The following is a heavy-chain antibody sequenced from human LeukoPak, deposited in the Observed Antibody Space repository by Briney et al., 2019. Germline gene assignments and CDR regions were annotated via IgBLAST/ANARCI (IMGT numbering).Heavy chain of an antibody. CDR3: ARGKGPLYSYGHEYNWFDP. J-gene: IGHJ5*02. CDR1: RYTFTSYD. Sequence: GASVKVSCKASRYTFTSYDINWVRQATGQGLEWMGWMNPNSGNTGYAQKFQGRVTMTRNTSISTAYMELSSLRSEDTAVYYCARGKGPLYSYGHEYNWFDPWGQGTLVTVSS. CDR2: MNPNSGNT. D-gene: IGHD5-18*01. V-gene: IGHV1-8*01.